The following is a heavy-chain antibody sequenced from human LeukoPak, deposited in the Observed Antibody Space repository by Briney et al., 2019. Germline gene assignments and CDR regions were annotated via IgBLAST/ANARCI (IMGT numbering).Heavy chain of an antibody. J-gene: IGHJ4*02. V-gene: IGHV3-7*01. D-gene: IGHD3-3*01. CDR2: IKQDGSEK. CDR3: ARDGNYDFWSGYYVY. CDR1: GVTFSSYW. Sequence: GGSLRLSCAASGVTFSSYWMSWVRQAPGKGLEWVANIKQDGSEKYYVDSVKGRFTISRDNAKNSLYLQMNSLRAEDTAVYYCARDGNYDFWSGYYVYWGQGTLVTVAS.